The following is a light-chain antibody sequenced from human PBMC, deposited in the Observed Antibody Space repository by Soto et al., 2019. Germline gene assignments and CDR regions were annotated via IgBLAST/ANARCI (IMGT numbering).Light chain of an antibody. J-gene: IGKJ1*01. CDR1: PTVSRW. V-gene: IGKV1-5*01. CDR2: DVS. CDR3: QHYNGPST. Sequence: DNQLTQSPSTLSASVGDSVTTTCRASPTVSRWLAWYQQKPGKAPKLLIYDVSTLESVVPSLFGGSCAGTVFPLIISILHPDFFAYYCCQHYNGPSTFGQGTKVDIK.